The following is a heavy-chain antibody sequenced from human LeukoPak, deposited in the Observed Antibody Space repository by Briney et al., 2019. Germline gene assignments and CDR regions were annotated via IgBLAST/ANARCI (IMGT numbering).Heavy chain of an antibody. CDR2: ISSSSRYI. V-gene: IGHV3-21*01. CDR3: ARDYGDYEPGRHHYYYYYMDV. Sequence: GGSLRLSCAPSGFTFSSYSMNWVRQTPGKGLEWVSSISSSSRYIFYADSVKGRFTMSRDNAKKSLFLQMNSLRAEDTAVYYCARDYGDYEPGRHHYYYYYMDVWGKGTTVTVSS. D-gene: IGHD4-17*01. J-gene: IGHJ6*03. CDR1: GFTFSSYS.